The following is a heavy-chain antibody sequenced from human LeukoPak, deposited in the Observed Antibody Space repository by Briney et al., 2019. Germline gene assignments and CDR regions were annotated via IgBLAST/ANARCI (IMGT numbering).Heavy chain of an antibody. Sequence: GASVKVSCKASRGTFSNYAISWVRQAPGQGLEWMGQIIPKFAIAHYAQKFQGRVTITADESTSTAYLELGSLRSEDTAVYYCARDRPGRYCSNTSCYTASPFDPWGQGTLVIVSS. CDR2: IIPKFAIA. D-gene: IGHD2-2*02. V-gene: IGHV1-69*13. J-gene: IGHJ5*02. CDR1: RGTFSNYA. CDR3: ARDRPGRYCSNTSCYTASPFDP.